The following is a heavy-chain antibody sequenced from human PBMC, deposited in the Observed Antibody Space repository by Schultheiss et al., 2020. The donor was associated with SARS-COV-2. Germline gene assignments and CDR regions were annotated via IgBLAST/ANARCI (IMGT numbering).Heavy chain of an antibody. J-gene: IGHJ5*02. Sequence: GESLKISCAASGFTFSSYSMNWVRQAPGKGLEWVSSISSSSSYIYYADSVKGRFTISRDNAKNSLYLQMNSLRAEDTAVYYCARHPSGWFDPWGQGTLVTVSS. CDR2: ISSSSSYI. V-gene: IGHV3-21*01. D-gene: IGHD6-25*01. CDR3: ARHPSGWFDP. CDR1: GFTFSSYS.